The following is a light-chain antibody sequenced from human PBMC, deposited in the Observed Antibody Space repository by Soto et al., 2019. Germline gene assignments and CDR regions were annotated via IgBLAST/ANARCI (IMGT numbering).Light chain of an antibody. CDR3: LSFDGRLSVV. Sequence: QSVLTQPPSVSGAPGQRVTISCTGSSSNIGAGYDVHWYQQLPGRAPTLPIYGNTNRPSWVPDRFSGSKSSTSASLAITGLQAEDEDDNNCLSFDGRLSVVFVGGTKLAAL. CDR1: SSNIGAGYD. V-gene: IGLV1-40*01. J-gene: IGLJ2*01. CDR2: GNT.